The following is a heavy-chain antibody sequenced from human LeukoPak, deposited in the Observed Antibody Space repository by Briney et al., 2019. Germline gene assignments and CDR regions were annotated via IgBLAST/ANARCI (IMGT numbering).Heavy chain of an antibody. Sequence: PGGSLRLSSAASGFTFHTYGLNWGRQAPGKGLEWVSRIVTPGHSYTADSVKGRFIVSRDDARNSLYLQMNSLRAGDTAVYFCARANDYGILDFWGQGTLVIVSS. CDR2: IVTPGHS. CDR1: GFTFHTYG. D-gene: IGHD4-17*01. J-gene: IGHJ4*02. CDR3: ARANDYGILDF. V-gene: IGHV3-13*01.